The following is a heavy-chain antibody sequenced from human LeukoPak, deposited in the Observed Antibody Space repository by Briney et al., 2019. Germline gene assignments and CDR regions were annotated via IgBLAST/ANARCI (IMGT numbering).Heavy chain of an antibody. V-gene: IGHV3-23*01. CDR3: AKNSGMGGGAFDI. CDR1: GFTFSSYA. D-gene: IGHD1-26*01. CDR2: ISGSGGST. J-gene: IGHJ3*02. Sequence: GGSLRLSCAASGFTFSSYAMSWVRQAPGKGLEWVLAISGSGGSTYYADSVKGRFTISRDNSKNTLYLQMNSLRAEDTAVYYCAKNSGMGGGAFDIWGQGTMVTVSS.